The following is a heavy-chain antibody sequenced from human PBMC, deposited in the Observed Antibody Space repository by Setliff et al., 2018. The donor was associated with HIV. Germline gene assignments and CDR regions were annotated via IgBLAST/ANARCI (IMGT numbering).Heavy chain of an antibody. CDR3: ARGRWDMAAAGTTEYFQY. V-gene: IGHV4-4*07. Sequence: KTSETLSLTCTVSGASITTHWWSWIRQPAGKGLEWIGRFSSSGSTNYNSSLKSRVTMSIDTSKNQFSLKLHSLIAADTAMYYCARGRWDMAAAGTTEYFQYWGQGTLVTVSS. J-gene: IGHJ1*01. CDR2: FSSSGST. CDR1: GASITTHW. D-gene: IGHD6-13*01.